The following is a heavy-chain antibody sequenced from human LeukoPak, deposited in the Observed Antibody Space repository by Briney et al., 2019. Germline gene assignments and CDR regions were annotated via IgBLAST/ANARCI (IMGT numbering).Heavy chain of an antibody. D-gene: IGHD3-22*01. CDR2: INHSGST. CDR3: AREDSSGYYYRSFDP. J-gene: IGHJ5*02. CDR1: GGSFSGYY. Sequence: SETLSLTCAVYGGSFSGYYWSWIRQPPGKGLEWIGEINHSGSTNYNPSLKSRVTISVDTSKNQFSLKLSSVTAADTAVYYCAREDSSGYYYRSFDPWGQGTLVTVSS. V-gene: IGHV4-34*01.